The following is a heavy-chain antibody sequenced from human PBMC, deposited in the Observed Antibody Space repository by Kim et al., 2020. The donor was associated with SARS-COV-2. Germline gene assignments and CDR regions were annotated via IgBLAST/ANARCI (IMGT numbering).Heavy chain of an antibody. Sequence: SETLSLTCTVSGGSISSYYWSWIRQPAGKGLEWIGRIYPSGFTSYNPSLKSRVAMSLDTSKNEVSLRLSSVTAADTAIYYCANYTGSCPYFDHWGQGTLVTVSS. V-gene: IGHV4-4*07. CDR3: ANYTGSCPYFDH. D-gene: IGHD4-4*01. J-gene: IGHJ4*02. CDR1: GGSISSYY. CDR2: IYPSGFT.